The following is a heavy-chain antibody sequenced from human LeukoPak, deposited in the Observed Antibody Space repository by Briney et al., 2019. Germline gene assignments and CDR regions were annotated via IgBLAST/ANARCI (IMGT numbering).Heavy chain of an antibody. CDR2: IYYSGST. J-gene: IGHJ4*02. CDR1: GGSISSGGYY. CDR3: ARVGGYFDWLLCDY. Sequence: SETLSLTCTVSGGSISSGGYYWSWIRQHPGKGLEWIGYIYYSGSTYYNPSLKSRVTISVDTSKNQFSLKLSSVTAADTAVYYCARVGGYFDWLLCDYWGQGTLATVSS. D-gene: IGHD3-9*01. V-gene: IGHV4-31*03.